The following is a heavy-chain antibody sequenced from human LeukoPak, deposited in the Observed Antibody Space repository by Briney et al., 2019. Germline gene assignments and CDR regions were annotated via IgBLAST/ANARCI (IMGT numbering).Heavy chain of an antibody. CDR3: ARVSGRWGIVVVTAIQYYFDY. V-gene: IGHV4-34*01. J-gene: IGHJ4*02. CDR2: INHSGST. D-gene: IGHD2-21*02. CDR1: GGSFSGYY. Sequence: SETLSLTCAVYGGSFSGYYWSWIRQPPGKGLEWIGDINHSGSTNYNPSLKSRVTISVDTSKNQFSLKLSSVTAADTAVYYCARVSGRWGIVVVTAIQYYFDYWGQGTLVTVSS.